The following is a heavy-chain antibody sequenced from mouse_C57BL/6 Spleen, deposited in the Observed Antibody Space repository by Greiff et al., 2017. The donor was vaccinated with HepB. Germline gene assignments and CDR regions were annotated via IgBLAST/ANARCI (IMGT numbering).Heavy chain of an antibody. V-gene: IGHV1-39*01. CDR2: INPNYGTT. J-gene: IGHJ2*01. CDR1: GYSFTDYN. Sequence: EVQLQQSGHELVKPGASVKISCKASGYSFTDYNMNWVKQSNGKSLEWIGVINPNYGTTSYNQKFKGKATLTVDQSSSTAYMQLNSLKAEDSAVYYCARSRYYDAVLYYFDYWGQGTTLTVSS. D-gene: IGHD2-4*01. CDR3: ARSRYYDAVLYYFDY.